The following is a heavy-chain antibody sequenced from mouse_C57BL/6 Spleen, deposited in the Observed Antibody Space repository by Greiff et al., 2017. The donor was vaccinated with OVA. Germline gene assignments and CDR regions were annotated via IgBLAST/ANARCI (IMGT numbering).Heavy chain of an antibody. V-gene: IGHV1-15*01. CDR2: IDPETGGT. CDR3: TSGGTTVVNYFDF. Sequence: VQLQQSGAELVRPGASVTLSCKASGFTFTDYEMHWVKQTPVHGLEWIGAIDPETGGTAYNQKFKGKAILTADKSSSTAYMELRSRTSEDSAVYYCTSGGTTVVNYFDFWGKGTTLTVSS. CDR1: GFTFTDYE. J-gene: IGHJ2*01. D-gene: IGHD1-1*01.